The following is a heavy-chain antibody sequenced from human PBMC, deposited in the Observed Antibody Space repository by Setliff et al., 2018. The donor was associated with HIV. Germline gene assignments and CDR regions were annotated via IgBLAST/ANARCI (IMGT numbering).Heavy chain of an antibody. CDR3: ARELEYSSGWFLVDY. J-gene: IGHJ4*02. D-gene: IGHD6-19*01. CDR1: GDSINKYY. CDR2: IYISGNT. V-gene: IGHV4-4*09. Sequence: SETLSLTCTVSGDSINKYYWSWIRQPPGKGLEWIGYIYISGNTMYNPSLKSRVTMSLDTPKNQVSLKLTSVTAADTAVYYCARELEYSSGWFLVDYWGQGALVTVSS.